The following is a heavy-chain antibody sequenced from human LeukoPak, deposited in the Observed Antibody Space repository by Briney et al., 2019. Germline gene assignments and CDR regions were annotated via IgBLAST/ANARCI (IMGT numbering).Heavy chain of an antibody. D-gene: IGHD3-22*01. V-gene: IGHV1-2*02. CDR1: GYTFTGYY. CDR3: ARDLSYYDSSGSFDY. Sequence: ASVRVSCKASGYTFTGYYMHWVRQAPGQGLKWMGWINPNSGGTNYAQKFQGRVTMTRDTSISTAYMELSRLRSDDTAVYYCARDLSYYDSSGSFDYWGQGTLVTVSS. J-gene: IGHJ4*02. CDR2: INPNSGGT.